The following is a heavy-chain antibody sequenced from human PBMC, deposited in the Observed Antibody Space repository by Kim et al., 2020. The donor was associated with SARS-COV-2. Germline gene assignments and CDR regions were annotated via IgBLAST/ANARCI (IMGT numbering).Heavy chain of an antibody. J-gene: IGHJ4*02. Sequence: GGSLRLSCAASGFIFSNYGMHWVRQAPGKGLEWLAVIWLDGNDKYYADSVKGRLTVSRDNSKNTLYMEVNSLRVEDTAVYYCARVMRDSSSSTPDFWGLGTLVTVSS. D-gene: IGHD6-6*01. CDR3: ARVMRDSSSSTPDF. V-gene: IGHV3-33*01. CDR2: IWLDGNDK. CDR1: GFIFSNYG.